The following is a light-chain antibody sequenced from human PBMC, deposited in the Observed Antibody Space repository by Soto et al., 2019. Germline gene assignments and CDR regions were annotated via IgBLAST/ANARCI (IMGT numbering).Light chain of an antibody. J-gene: IGLJ1*01. V-gene: IGLV2-14*01. CDR1: SSDIGAYDY. Sequence: QSVLTQPASVSGSPGQSITISCTGSSSDIGAYDYVSWYQQRPVKAPKLMIVAVTNRPSGVSDRFSGSKSGNTASLTISGLQTEDEADSYCSSYTSSSTPYVFGTGTQLTVL. CDR2: AVT. CDR3: SSYTSSSTPYV.